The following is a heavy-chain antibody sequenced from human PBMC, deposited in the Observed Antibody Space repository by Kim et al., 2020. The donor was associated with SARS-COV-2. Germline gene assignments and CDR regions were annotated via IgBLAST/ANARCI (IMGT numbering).Heavy chain of an antibody. V-gene: IGHV3-30*01. Sequence: VKGRFTMSRDNSKNTLYLQMNSLRAEDTAVYYCAREGLRYFDWLLFYFDYWGQGTLVTVSS. J-gene: IGHJ4*02. CDR3: AREGLRYFDWLLFYFDY. D-gene: IGHD3-9*01.